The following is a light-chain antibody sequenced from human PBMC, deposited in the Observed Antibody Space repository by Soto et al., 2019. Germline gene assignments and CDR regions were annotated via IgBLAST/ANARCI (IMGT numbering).Light chain of an antibody. CDR3: QQYSSSSYT. Sequence: EIVLTQSPGTLSLSPGERATLSCRASQSVSSTYLAWYQQKPGQAPRVLIFGASSRATGVPDRFSGSGSGTDFTLTISRLEPEDFAVYHCQQYSSSSYTLGQGTRLET. V-gene: IGKV3-20*01. J-gene: IGKJ5*01. CDR1: QSVSSTY. CDR2: GAS.